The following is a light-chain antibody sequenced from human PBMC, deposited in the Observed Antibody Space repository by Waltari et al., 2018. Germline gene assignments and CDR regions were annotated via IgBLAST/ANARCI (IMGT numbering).Light chain of an antibody. CDR3: MQVSQWPHT. V-gene: IGKV2-30*01. CDR2: KVS. Sequence: EVVMTQSPVSLPVTLGQPASISCKSNHSLLYSDENIYLNWLQQRPGQSPRRLIYKVSNRDAEVPDRFSATGSATDFTLKISRVEADDIGIYYCMQVSQWPHTFGPGTKLEI. J-gene: IGKJ2*01. CDR1: HSLLYSDENIY.